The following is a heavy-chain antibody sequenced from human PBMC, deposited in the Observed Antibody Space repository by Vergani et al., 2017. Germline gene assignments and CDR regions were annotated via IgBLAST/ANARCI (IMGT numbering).Heavy chain of an antibody. Sequence: QVQLQESGPGLVRPSQTLSLTCTVSGGSISSGSYYWSWFRQPAGKGLEWSGRFYTGGGTSYNPSLKSRVTISVDTSKNQFSLQLSSVTAADTAVYCCASDPLYSTTWPFLLLDMDVWGQGTTVTVSS. V-gene: IGHV4-61*02. J-gene: IGHJ6*02. D-gene: IGHD6-13*01. CDR3: ASDPLYSTTWPFLLLDMDV. CDR1: GGSISSGSYY. CDR2: FYTGGGT.